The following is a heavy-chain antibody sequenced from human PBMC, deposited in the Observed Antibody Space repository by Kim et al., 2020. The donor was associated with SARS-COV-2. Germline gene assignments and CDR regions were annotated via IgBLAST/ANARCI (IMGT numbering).Heavy chain of an antibody. CDR3: ARGPPYNYFDH. CDR2: GT. D-gene: IGHD1-1*01. Sequence: GTHYSPSLESRVTVSVDTSKSQFSLGLNAGTAADTAVYFCARGPPYNYFDHWGQGTLVTVSS. V-gene: IGHV4-31*02. J-gene: IGHJ4*02.